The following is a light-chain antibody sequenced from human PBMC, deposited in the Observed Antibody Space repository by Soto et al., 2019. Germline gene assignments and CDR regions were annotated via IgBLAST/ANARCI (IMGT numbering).Light chain of an antibody. Sequence: DIQMTQSPSSLSASVGDRVTITCQASQDISNYFNWYQQKPGKAPKLLIYDASNLETGVPSRFSGSGSGTDFTFTISSLQPEDISTYYCQQYDNLIFTFCPGTKVDIK. J-gene: IGKJ3*01. CDR2: DAS. CDR1: QDISNY. V-gene: IGKV1-33*01. CDR3: QQYDNLIFT.